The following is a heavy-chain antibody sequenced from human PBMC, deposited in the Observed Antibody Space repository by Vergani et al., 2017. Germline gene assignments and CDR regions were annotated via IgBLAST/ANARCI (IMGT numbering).Heavy chain of an antibody. CDR1: GGSISSGSYY. Sequence: QVQLQESGPRLVKPSQTLSLTCTVSGGSISSGSYYWSWIRQPAGKGLEWIGRIYTSGSTNYNPSLKSRVTISVDTSKNQFSLKLSSVTAADTAVYYCARAGPFEFYGIDPWGQGTLVTVSS. D-gene: IGHD1-14*01. V-gene: IGHV4-61*02. CDR2: IYTSGST. CDR3: ARAGPFEFYGIDP. J-gene: IGHJ5*02.